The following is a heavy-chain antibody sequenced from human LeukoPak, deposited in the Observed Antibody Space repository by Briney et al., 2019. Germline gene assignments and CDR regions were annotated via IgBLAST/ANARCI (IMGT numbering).Heavy chain of an antibody. D-gene: IGHD3-10*01. CDR3: AKDGNYYGSGEPHFADY. J-gene: IGHJ4*02. Sequence: HPGGSLRLSCAASGFTFSSYAMSWVRQAPGKGLEWVPAISGSGGSTYYADSVKGRFTISRDNSKNTLYLQMNSLRAEDTAVYYCAKDGNYYGSGEPHFADYWGQGTLVTVSS. V-gene: IGHV3-23*01. CDR1: GFTFSSYA. CDR2: ISGSGGST.